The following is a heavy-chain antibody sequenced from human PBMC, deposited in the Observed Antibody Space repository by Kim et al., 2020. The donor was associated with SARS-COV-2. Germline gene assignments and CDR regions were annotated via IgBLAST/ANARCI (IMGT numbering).Heavy chain of an antibody. CDR3: ARDDYGDYVSFGYYYYGMDV. D-gene: IGHD4-17*01. CDR1: GFTFSSYG. Sequence: GGSLRLSCAASGFTFSSYGMHWVRQAPGKGLEWVAVIWYDGSNKYYADSVKGRFTISRDNSKNTLYLQMNSLRAEDTAVYYCARDDYGDYVSFGYYYYGMDVWGQGTTVTVSS. V-gene: IGHV3-33*01. CDR2: IWYDGSNK. J-gene: IGHJ6*02.